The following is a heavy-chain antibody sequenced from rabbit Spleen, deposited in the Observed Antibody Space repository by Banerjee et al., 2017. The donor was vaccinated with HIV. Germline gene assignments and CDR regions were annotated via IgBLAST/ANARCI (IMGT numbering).Heavy chain of an antibody. CDR1: GFDFSNYG. CDR3: ARGSGGGVDGWVDYFDL. D-gene: IGHD3-1*01. J-gene: IGHJ4*01. CDR2: IEPIFGNT. Sequence: QEQLVESGGGLVQPGGSLKLSCKASGFDFSNYGVTWVRQAPGKGLEWIGYIEPIFGNTYYANWVNGRFTISSHNAQNTLYLQLNSLTAADTATYFCARGSGGGVDGWVDYFDLWGPGTLVTVS. V-gene: IGHV1S47*01.